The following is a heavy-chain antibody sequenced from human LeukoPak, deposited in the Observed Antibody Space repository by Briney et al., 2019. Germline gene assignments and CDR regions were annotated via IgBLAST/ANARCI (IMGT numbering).Heavy chain of an antibody. CDR2: IYYSGST. CDR3: AREHTYYFGSQTSTLDV. V-gene: IGHV4-30-4*01. Sequence: SETLSLTCTVSGGSISSGDYYWSWIRQPPGKGLEWIGYIYYSGSTYYNPSLKSRVTISVDTSKNQFSLKLNSVTAADTAVYYCAREHTYYFGSQTSTLDVWGQGTAVTVSS. CDR1: GGSISSGDYY. J-gene: IGHJ6*02. D-gene: IGHD3-10*01.